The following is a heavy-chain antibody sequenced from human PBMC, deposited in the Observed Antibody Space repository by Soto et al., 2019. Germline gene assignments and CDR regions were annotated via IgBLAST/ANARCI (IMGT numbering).Heavy chain of an antibody. Sequence: SETLSLTCSVSGGSISSSSYYWGGIRHPPGKGLEWIGSFYYSRSTYYNPSLKSRVTISVDTSKNQFSLKLSSVTAADTAVYYCARPDGSGWFYFDYWGQGTLVTVSS. J-gene: IGHJ4*02. CDR3: ARPDGSGWFYFDY. CDR1: GGSISSSSYY. V-gene: IGHV4-39*01. CDR2: FYYSRST. D-gene: IGHD6-19*01.